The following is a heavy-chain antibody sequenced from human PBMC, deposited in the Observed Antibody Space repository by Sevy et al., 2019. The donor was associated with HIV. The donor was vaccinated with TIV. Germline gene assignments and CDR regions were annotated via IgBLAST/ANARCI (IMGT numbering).Heavy chain of an antibody. CDR2: IYHSGST. D-gene: IGHD1-1*01. CDR1: GGSISSGGYS. Sequence: SETLSLTCAVSGGSISSGGYSWSWIRQPPGKGLEWIGYIYHSGSTYYNPSLKSRLTISVDRSKNQFSLNLSSVTAADTAVYYWGRVATGTHHNNLFDPWGQGTLVTVSS. J-gene: IGHJ5*02. V-gene: IGHV4-30-2*01. CDR3: GRVATGTHHNNLFDP.